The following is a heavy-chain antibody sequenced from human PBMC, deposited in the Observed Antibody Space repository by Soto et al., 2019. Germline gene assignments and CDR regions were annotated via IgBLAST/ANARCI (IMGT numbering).Heavy chain of an antibody. Sequence: EVQLVETGGGLIQPGGSLRLSCAASGFTVSSNYMSWVRQAPGKGLEWVSVIYSGGSTYYADSVKGRFTISRDNSKNTLYLQMNSLRAEDTAVYYCARDHIVVVPAAMSYYYYGMDVWGHGTTVTVSS. CDR3: ARDHIVVVPAAMSYYYYGMDV. CDR1: GFTVSSNY. V-gene: IGHV3-53*02. D-gene: IGHD2-2*01. J-gene: IGHJ6*02. CDR2: IYSGGST.